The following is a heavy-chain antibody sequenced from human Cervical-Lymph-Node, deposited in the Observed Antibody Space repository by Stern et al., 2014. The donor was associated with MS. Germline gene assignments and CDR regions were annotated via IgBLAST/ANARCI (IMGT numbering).Heavy chain of an antibody. V-gene: IGHV1-46*01. CDR1: GYNFTNYY. CDR2: VNPRQGST. J-gene: IGHJ4*02. Sequence: DQLVESGAEMKKPGASLRVSCKASGYNFTNYYMHWVRQAPGQGLEWMGTVNPRQGSTFYAKKFQGRVTMTRDTSTSTVHMELSSLTSEDTAVYYCARDEMGSDFSGYYYGGLDYWGQGTLVTISS. D-gene: IGHD3-22*01. CDR3: ARDEMGSDFSGYYYGGLDY.